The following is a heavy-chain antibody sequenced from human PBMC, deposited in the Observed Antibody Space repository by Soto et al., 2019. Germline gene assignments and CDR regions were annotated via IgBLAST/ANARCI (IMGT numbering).Heavy chain of an antibody. CDR3: ARTKRICTNGVCYENSDY. CDR1: GFSLSTSGMC. CDR2: IDWDDDK. J-gene: IGHJ4*02. V-gene: IGHV2-70*11. D-gene: IGHD2-8*01. Sequence: SGPTLVNPTQTLTLTCTFSGFSLSTSGMCVSWIRQPPGKALEWLARIDWDDDKYYSTSLKTRPTISKDTSKNQVVLTMTNMDPVDTATYYCARTKRICTNGVCYENSDYWGQGTLVTVSS.